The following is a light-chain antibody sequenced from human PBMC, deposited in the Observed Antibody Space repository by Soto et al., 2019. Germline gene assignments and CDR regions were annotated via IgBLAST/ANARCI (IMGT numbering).Light chain of an antibody. J-gene: IGKJ1*01. Sequence: DIQMTQSPSSLSASVGDRVTITCRASRTISSYLNWYQQKPGKAPNLLIHAASNLQGGVPSRFSGSGSGTDFTLTISSLHSEDFATYYCQQTYSTPGTFGQGTKVDIK. CDR1: RTISSY. CDR3: QQTYSTPGT. CDR2: AAS. V-gene: IGKV1-39*01.